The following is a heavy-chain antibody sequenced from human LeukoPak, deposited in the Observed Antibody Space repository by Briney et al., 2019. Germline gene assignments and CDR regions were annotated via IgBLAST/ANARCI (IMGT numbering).Heavy chain of an antibody. V-gene: IGHV3-53*01. CDR1: GVPVSSNY. Sequence: GSLRLSCAASGVPVSSNYMSWVRPAPGEGLRWGSVTYSDGSTYYADSVQGRFTISRDNSKNTLYLQINSLRAEDTAVYYCARSLRGYSYLIDYWGQGTLVTVSS. D-gene: IGHD5-18*01. CDR2: TYSDGST. CDR3: ARSLRGYSYLIDY. J-gene: IGHJ4*02.